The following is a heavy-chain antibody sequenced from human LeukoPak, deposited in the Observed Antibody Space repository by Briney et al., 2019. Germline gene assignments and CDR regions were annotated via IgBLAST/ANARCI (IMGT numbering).Heavy chain of an antibody. CDR3: ARGETENDYGEYEWFDP. V-gene: IGHV1-69*04. J-gene: IGHJ5*02. CDR1: GGSFSIYA. CDR2: IIPILGIA. Sequence: SVTVSFTASGGSFSIYAISWVRPAPGQGLEWMGRIIPILGIANYAQKFQGRVTITADKSASTAYMELSSLRSEDKAVYYCARGETENDYGEYEWFDPWGQGTLVTVSS. D-gene: IGHD4-17*01.